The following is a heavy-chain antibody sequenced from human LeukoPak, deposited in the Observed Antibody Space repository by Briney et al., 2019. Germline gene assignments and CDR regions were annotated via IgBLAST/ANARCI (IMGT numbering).Heavy chain of an antibody. CDR3: AREWNGSGSYCWFDP. CDR2: MNPNSGST. Sequence: ASVKVSCKASGYTFTSYDINWVRQATGQGLEWMGWMNPNSGSTGYAQKFQGRVTMTRNTSISTAYMELSSLRSEDTAVYYCAREWNGSGSYCWFDPWGQGTLVTVSS. V-gene: IGHV1-8*01. CDR1: GYTFTSYD. J-gene: IGHJ5*02. D-gene: IGHD3-10*01.